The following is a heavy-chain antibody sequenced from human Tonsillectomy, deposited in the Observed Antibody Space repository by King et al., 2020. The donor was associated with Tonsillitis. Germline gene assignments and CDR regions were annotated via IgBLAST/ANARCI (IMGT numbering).Heavy chain of an antibody. CDR2: IIPIFGTA. Sequence: EQLVQSGAEVKKPGSSVKVSCKASGGTFSSYAISWVRQAPGQGLEWMGGIIPIFGTANYAQKFQGRVTITADESTSTAYMELSSLRSEDTAVYYCARDIYVTIFGGPHRGWFDPWGQGTLVTVSS. V-gene: IGHV1-69*01. J-gene: IGHJ5*02. D-gene: IGHD3-3*01. CDR3: ARDIYVTIFGGPHRGWFDP. CDR1: GGTFSSYA.